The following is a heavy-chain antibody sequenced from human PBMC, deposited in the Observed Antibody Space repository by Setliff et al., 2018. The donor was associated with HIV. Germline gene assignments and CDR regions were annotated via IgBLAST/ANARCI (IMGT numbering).Heavy chain of an antibody. CDR2: IYWNDDK. D-gene: IGHD6-19*01. Sequence: TLSLTCTVSGGSISNYYWSWIRQPPGKALEWLALIYWNDDKRYSPSLKSRLTITKDTSKNQVVLTMTNMDPVDTATYYCARIHSSADYYYMDVWGKGTTVTVSS. J-gene: IGHJ6*03. CDR1: GGSISNYY. V-gene: IGHV2-5*01. CDR3: ARIHSSADYYYMDV.